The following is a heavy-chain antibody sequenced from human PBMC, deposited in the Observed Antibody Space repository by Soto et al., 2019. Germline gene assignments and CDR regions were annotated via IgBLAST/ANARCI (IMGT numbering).Heavy chain of an antibody. D-gene: IGHD2-21*01. CDR1: GFTFSSYW. CDR2: IKKDGAEK. J-gene: IGHJ4*02. CDR3: ARIAGEVDY. Sequence: GGSLRLSCAASGFTFSSYWMSWVRQAPGKGLEWVATIKKDGAEKYQVDSVKGRSTISRDNAKNSLYLQMSSLRAEDTAMYYCARIAGEVDYWGQGTRVTVSS. V-gene: IGHV3-7*01.